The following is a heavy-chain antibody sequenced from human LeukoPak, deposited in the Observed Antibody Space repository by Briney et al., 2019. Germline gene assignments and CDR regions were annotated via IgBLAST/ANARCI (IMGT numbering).Heavy chain of an antibody. D-gene: IGHD1-26*01. Sequence: PGGSLRLSCAASGFTVSSNYMSWVRQAPGKGLEWVSAISGSGESTYYEDSVKGRFTISRDNSKNTVDVQMNSLRAEDTAVYYCAKDVGGTNFHYMDVWGKGTTVIVSS. CDR3: AKDVGGTNFHYMDV. CDR2: ISGSGEST. V-gene: IGHV3-23*01. J-gene: IGHJ6*03. CDR1: GFTVSSNY.